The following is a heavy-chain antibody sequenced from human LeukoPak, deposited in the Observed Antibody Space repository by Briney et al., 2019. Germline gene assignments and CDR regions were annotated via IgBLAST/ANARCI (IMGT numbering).Heavy chain of an antibody. CDR2: IYSGGST. V-gene: IGHV3-53*01. Sequence: GGSLRLSCAASGFTVSSNYMSWVRQAPGKGLEWVSVIYSGGSTYYADSVMGRFTISRDNSKNTLYLQMNSLRAEDTAVYYCARTSTLWAFDIWGQGTMVTVSS. CDR1: GFTVSSNY. J-gene: IGHJ3*02. CDR3: ARTSTLWAFDI.